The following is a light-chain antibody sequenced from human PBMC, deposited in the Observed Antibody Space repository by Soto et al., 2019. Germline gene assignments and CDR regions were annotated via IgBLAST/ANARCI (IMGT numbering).Light chain of an antibody. Sequence: QSALTQPASVSGSPGQSITISCTGTSSGVGGYNYVSWYQQHPDKAPKLMIYEVSNRPSGVSNRFSGSKSGNTASLTISGLQAEDEADYYCSSYTSSSTYVFGTGTRSPS. V-gene: IGLV2-14*01. J-gene: IGLJ1*01. CDR1: SSGVGGYNY. CDR2: EVS. CDR3: SSYTSSSTYV.